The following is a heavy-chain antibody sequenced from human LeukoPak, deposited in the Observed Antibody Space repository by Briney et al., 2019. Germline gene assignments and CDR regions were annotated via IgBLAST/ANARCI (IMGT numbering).Heavy chain of an antibody. CDR3: ADGDYGSGSYGY. CDR2: INHSGST. CDR1: GGSISSYY. Sequence: SETLSLTCTVSGGSISSYYWSWIRQPPGKGLEWIGEINHSGSTNYNPSLKSRVTISVDTSKNQFSLKLSSVTAADTAVYYCADGDYGSGSYGYWGQGTLVTVSS. J-gene: IGHJ4*02. D-gene: IGHD3-10*01. V-gene: IGHV4-34*01.